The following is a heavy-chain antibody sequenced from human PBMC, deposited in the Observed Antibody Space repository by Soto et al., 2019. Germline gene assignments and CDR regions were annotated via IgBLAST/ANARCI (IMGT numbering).Heavy chain of an antibody. CDR2: ISGGGCPI. D-gene: IGHD6-19*01. J-gene: IGHJ4*02. CDR1: GFTFSTFS. Sequence: EVQLVESGGGSVQPGGSLRLSCAASGFTFSTFSMNWVRQAPGRGLEWISYISGGGCPISYADSVKGRFTISRDNAKNSLYLQMDSLTDEDTAVYYCARDLGWAFDSWGQGTRVTVSS. V-gene: IGHV3-48*02. CDR3: ARDLGWAFDS.